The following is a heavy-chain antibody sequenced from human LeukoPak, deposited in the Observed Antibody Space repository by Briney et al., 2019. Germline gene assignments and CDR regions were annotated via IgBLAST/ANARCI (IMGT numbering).Heavy chain of an antibody. Sequence: GGSLRLSCAASGFDFSGHYIHWVRQAPGKGLEWVSGISGSGGSTYYADSVKGRFTISRDNSKNTLYLQMNSLRAEDTAVYYCAKTLAAAASGDWGQGTMVTVSS. V-gene: IGHV3-23*01. D-gene: IGHD6-13*01. CDR2: ISGSGGST. CDR3: AKTLAAAASGD. CDR1: GFDFSGHY. J-gene: IGHJ3*01.